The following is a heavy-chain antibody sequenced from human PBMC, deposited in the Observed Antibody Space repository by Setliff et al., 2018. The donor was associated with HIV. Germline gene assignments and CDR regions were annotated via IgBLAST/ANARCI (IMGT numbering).Heavy chain of an antibody. Sequence: SETLSLTCTVSGGYMSGYYWSWIRQPPGKGLEWIGYIYIDGIPNYNPSLKSRVTISVDTSKNQFSLRLSSVTAADTAVYYCARETYYYDSIGYWRSDAFDVWGQGTMVTVSS. J-gene: IGHJ3*01. V-gene: IGHV4-4*08. CDR2: IYIDGIP. CDR3: ARETYYYDSIGYWRSDAFDV. CDR1: GGYMSGYY. D-gene: IGHD3-22*01.